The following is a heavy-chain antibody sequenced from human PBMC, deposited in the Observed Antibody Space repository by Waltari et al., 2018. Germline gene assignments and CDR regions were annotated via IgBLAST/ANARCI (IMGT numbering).Heavy chain of an antibody. CDR1: DFTFNTYW. D-gene: IGHD2-15*01. CDR3: TRGGFCSGGRCDSAAFDI. J-gene: IGHJ3*02. CDR2: IHPNGMEK. V-gene: IGHV3-7*01. Sequence: EVQLVESGGDLVQPGGSLRLSCAASDFTFNTYWMNWVRQAPGKGVGWVANIHPNGMEKYDVESLKGRFSISRDNDKKSLYLQMDSLRADDTGFYYCTRGGFCSGGRCDSAAFDIWGQGTMVTVSS.